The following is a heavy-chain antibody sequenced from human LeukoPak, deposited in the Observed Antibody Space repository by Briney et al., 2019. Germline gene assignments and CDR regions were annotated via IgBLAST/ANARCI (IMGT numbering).Heavy chain of an antibody. J-gene: IGHJ4*02. D-gene: IGHD3-10*01. CDR2: ISGSAGST. CDR3: ARITMVRGVTQRVIDF. V-gene: IGHV3-23*01. Sequence: QSGGSLRLSCAASGFTVSSNYMSWVRQAPGKGLEWVSGISGSAGSTYYADSVKGRFTISRDNSKNTLYLQMNSLRAEDTAVYYCARITMVRGVTQRVIDFWGQGTLVTVSS. CDR1: GFTVSSNY.